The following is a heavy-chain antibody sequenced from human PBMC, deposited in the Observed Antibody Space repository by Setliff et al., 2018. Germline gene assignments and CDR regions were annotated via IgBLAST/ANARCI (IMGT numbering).Heavy chain of an antibody. J-gene: IGHJ5*02. CDR2: IWPGDSDT. V-gene: IGHV5-51*01. D-gene: IGHD2-15*01. CDR3: ARRAAAHDWFDP. CDR1: GFRFTSHW. Sequence: PGESLKISCQGSGFRFTSHWIGWVRQMPGKGLEWMGLIWPGDSDTEYSPSFQGRVTISADKSINTAYLEWSSLQASDTAIYYCARRAAAHDWFDPWGQGTLVTVSS.